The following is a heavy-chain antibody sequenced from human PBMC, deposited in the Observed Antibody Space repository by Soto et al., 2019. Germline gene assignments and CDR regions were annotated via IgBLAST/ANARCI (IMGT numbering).Heavy chain of an antibody. J-gene: IGHJ4*02. CDR3: ARGGKYYYDSSGYYLVDY. CDR2: IYYSGST. D-gene: IGHD3-22*01. CDR1: GGSISSYY. V-gene: IGHV4-59*01. Sequence: ETLSLTCTVSGGSISSYYWSWIRQPPGKGLEWIGYIYYSGSTNYNPSLKSRVTISVDTSKNQFSLKLSSVTAADTAVYYCARGGKYYYDSSGYYLVDYWGQGTLVTVSS.